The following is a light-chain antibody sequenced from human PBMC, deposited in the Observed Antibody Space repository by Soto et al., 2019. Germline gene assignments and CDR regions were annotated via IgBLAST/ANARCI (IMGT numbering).Light chain of an antibody. Sequence: DIQMTQSPSSLSASVGDRVTITCRASQTISLFLNWYQQKPGTAPKLLIYAASNLQSGVPSRFSGSGSGTDFTLTISNLQPEDFATYYCQQSYNTPPITFGQGTRLEIK. CDR1: QTISLF. CDR2: AAS. CDR3: QQSYNTPPIT. V-gene: IGKV1-39*01. J-gene: IGKJ5*01.